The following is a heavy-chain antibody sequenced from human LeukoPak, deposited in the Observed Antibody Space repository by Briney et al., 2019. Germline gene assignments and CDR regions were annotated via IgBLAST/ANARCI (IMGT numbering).Heavy chain of an antibody. V-gene: IGHV4-4*07. CDR3: ARDVGASNFDY. J-gene: IGHJ4*02. D-gene: IGHD1-26*01. CDR2: IYTSGNT. CDR1: GDSIRSYY. Sequence: SETLSLTCTVSGDSIRSYYWSWIRQSAGKGLEWIGRIYTSGNTISNPSLKSRVTISRDTSKNQFSLKLTSVTAADTAVYFCARDVGASNFDYWGQGTLVIVSS.